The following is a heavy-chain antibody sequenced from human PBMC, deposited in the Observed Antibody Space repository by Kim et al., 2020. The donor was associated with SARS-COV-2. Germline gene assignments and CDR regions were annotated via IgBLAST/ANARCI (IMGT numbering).Heavy chain of an antibody. CDR3: ATPGGN. CDR2: IYRNGNT. CDR1: GGSISNAKYY. D-gene: IGHD3-16*01. J-gene: IGHJ4*02. Sequence: SETLSLTCTVSGGSISNAKYYWNWIRQPAGKGLEWIGRIYRNGNTNYSASVESRVTMSIDTSKNQFSLKLRSVTTADTAVYYCATPGGNWGQGTLVTVSS. V-gene: IGHV4-61*02.